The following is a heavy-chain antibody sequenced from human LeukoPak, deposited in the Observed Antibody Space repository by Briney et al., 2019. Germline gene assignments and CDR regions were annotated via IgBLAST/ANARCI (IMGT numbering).Heavy chain of an antibody. Sequence: GGSLRLSCAVSGFSFSSYSMSWVRQAPGKGLEWVANIKQDGSEKYYVDSVEGRFSISRDNAKNSLNLQMNSLRAEDTAVYYCAKDGSGYLRGGVPPWFDPWGQGTRVTVSS. CDR3: AKDGSGYLRGGVPPWFDP. V-gene: IGHV3-7*01. CDR1: GFSFSSYS. CDR2: IKQDGSEK. J-gene: IGHJ5*02. D-gene: IGHD3-16*01.